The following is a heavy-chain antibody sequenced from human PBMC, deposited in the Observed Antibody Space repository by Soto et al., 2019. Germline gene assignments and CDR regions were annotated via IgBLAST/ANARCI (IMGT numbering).Heavy chain of an antibody. CDR2: ISGSGGST. CDR3: AKDRVPKRAVTTVNSPYSDY. CDR1: GFTFSSYA. D-gene: IGHD4-17*01. J-gene: IGHJ4*02. V-gene: IGHV3-23*01. Sequence: HPGGSLRLSCAASGFTFSSYAMSWVRQAPGKGLEWVSAISGSGGSTYYADSVKGRFTISRDNSKNTLYLQMNSLRAEDTAVYYCAKDRVPKRAVTTVNSPYSDYWGQGTLVTVSS.